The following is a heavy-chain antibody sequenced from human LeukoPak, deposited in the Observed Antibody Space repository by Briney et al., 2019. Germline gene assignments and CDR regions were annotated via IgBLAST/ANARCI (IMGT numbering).Heavy chain of an antibody. V-gene: IGHV1-24*01. Sequence: ASVKVSCKXSGYTLTEFSMHWVRQASGKGLEWMGGFDPEDGETIYAQKFQGRVTMTEDTSTDTAHLELSSLRSEDTAVYYCASSVDLVANYYFDHWGQGTLVTVSS. CDR3: ASSVDLVANYYFDH. CDR1: GYTLTEFS. J-gene: IGHJ4*02. CDR2: FDPEDGET. D-gene: IGHD5-12*01.